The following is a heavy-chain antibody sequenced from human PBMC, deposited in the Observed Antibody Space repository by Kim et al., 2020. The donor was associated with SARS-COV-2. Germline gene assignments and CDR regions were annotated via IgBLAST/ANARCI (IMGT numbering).Heavy chain of an antibody. CDR1: GFPFDDYA. V-gene: IGHV3-9*01. Sequence: GGSLRLSCAGSGFPFDDYALHWVRQAPGKGLEWVAGISWNSGTKDHADSVKGRFTISRDDAKSSLSLHMNSLREEDTAFYYCAKGSESYYKAGAYDMWGRGTMVTVSS. D-gene: IGHD3-10*01. J-gene: IGHJ3*02. CDR3: AKGSESYYKAGAYDM. CDR2: ISWNSGTK.